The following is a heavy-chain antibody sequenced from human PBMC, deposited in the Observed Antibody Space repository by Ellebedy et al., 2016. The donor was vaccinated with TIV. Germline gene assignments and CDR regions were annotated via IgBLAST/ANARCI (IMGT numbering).Heavy chain of an antibody. D-gene: IGHD3-22*01. Sequence: GGSLRLXCAASGFTFSSYGMHWVRQAPGKGLEWVAVISYDGSNKYYADSVKGRFTISRDNSKNTLYLQMNSLRAEDTAVYYCAKADYYDSSGYHDWGQGTLVTVSS. CDR3: AKADYYDSSGYHD. CDR1: GFTFSSYG. V-gene: IGHV3-30*18. J-gene: IGHJ4*02. CDR2: ISYDGSNK.